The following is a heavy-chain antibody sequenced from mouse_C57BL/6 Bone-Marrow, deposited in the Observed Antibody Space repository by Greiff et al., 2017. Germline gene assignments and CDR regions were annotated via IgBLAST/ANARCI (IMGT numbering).Heavy chain of an antibody. Sequence: VQLQQSGAELVRPGTSVKVSCKASGYAFTNYLIEWVKQRPGQGLEWIGVINPGSGGTNYNEKFKGKATLTADKSSSTAYMQLSSLTSEDSAVYFCARWRYWYFDVWGTGTTVTVSS. V-gene: IGHV1-54*01. CDR1: GYAFTNYL. CDR2: INPGSGGT. CDR3: ARWRYWYFDV. J-gene: IGHJ1*03.